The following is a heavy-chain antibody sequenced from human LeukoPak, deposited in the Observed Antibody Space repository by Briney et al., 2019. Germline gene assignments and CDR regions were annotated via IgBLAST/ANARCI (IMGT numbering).Heavy chain of an antibody. D-gene: IGHD3-10*01. V-gene: IGHV1-18*01. CDR3: ARDPRRWFGEFLVNGYYFDY. J-gene: IGHJ4*02. CDR2: ISAYNGNT. CDR1: GYTFTSYG. Sequence: ASVKVSCKASGYTFTSYGISWVRQAPGQGLEWMGWISAYNGNTNYAQKLQGRVTMTTDTSTSTAYMELRSLRSDDTAVYYCARDPRRWFGEFLVNGYYFDYWGQGTLVTVSS.